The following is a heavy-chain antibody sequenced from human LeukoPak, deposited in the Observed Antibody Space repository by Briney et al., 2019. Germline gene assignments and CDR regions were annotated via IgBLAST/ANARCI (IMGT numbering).Heavy chain of an antibody. CDR1: GLAFSASA. CDR2: IRTKSNNYAT. CDR3: TSYDNAGNYYYNY. Sequence: PGGSLRLSCAASGLAFSASAIHWVRQASGKGLERVGRIRTKSNNYATTYGASVKGRFTISRDDSKNTASLHMSSVKTEDTAMYFCTSYDNAGNYYYNYWGRGILVTVSS. J-gene: IGHJ4*02. V-gene: IGHV3-73*01. D-gene: IGHD3-22*01.